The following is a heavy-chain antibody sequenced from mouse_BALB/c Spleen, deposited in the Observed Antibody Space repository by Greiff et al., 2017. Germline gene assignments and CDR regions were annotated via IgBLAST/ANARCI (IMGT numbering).Heavy chain of an antibody. V-gene: IGHV5-6*01. CDR1: GFTFSSYG. J-gene: IGHJ2*01. D-gene: IGHD2-3*01. Sequence: EVMLVESGGDLVKPGGSLKLSCAASGFTFSSYGMSWVRQTPDKRLEWVATISSGGSYTYYPDSVKGRFTISRDNAKNTLYLQMSSLKSEDTAMYYCARHDDGYYSFDYWGQGTTLTVSS. CDR2: ISSGGSYT. CDR3: ARHDDGYYSFDY.